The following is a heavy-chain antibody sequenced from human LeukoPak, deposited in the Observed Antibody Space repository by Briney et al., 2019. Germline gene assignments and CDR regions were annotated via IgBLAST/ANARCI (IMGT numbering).Heavy chain of an antibody. CDR2: IIPIIGTV. Sequence: SVNVSCKASGGTFNRHAISWVRQAPGQGLEWMGGIIPIIGTVNYAQKFQGRVTITADESTSTAYMELSSLRSEDTAVYYCARQITMIEEGAFDIWGQGTMVTVSS. J-gene: IGHJ3*02. CDR3: ARQITMIEEGAFDI. CDR1: GGTFNRHA. V-gene: IGHV1-69*13. D-gene: IGHD3-22*01.